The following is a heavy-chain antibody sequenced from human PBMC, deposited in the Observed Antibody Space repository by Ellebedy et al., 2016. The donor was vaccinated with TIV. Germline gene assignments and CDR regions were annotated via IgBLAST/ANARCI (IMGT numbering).Heavy chain of an antibody. CDR3: ARHGTDDYDSSGYPDTFDV. V-gene: IGHV3-7*01. J-gene: IGHJ3*01. CDR2: IKQDGSEK. Sequence: GDSLKISCAASGFMFSNFWMSWVRQAPGKGLEWVANIKQDGSEKYYVASVRGRFTISRDNAKNSLFLQMNSLRAEDTAVYYCARHGTDDYDSSGYPDTFDVWGQGTMVTVSS. D-gene: IGHD3-22*01. CDR1: GFMFSNFW.